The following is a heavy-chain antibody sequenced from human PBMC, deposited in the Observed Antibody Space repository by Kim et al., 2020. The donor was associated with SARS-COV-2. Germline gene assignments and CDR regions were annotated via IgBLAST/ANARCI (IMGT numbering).Heavy chain of an antibody. Sequence: GGSLRLSCAASGFTFGDYAMHWVRQAPGKGLEWVSGISWNSGSIGYADSVKGRFTISRDNAKNSLYLQMNSLRAEDTALYYCAKGRIPRLGLRGGMDVWGQGTTVTVSS. V-gene: IGHV3-9*01. CDR1: GFTFGDYA. J-gene: IGHJ6*02. D-gene: IGHD2-15*01. CDR2: ISWNSGSI. CDR3: AKGRIPRLGLRGGMDV.